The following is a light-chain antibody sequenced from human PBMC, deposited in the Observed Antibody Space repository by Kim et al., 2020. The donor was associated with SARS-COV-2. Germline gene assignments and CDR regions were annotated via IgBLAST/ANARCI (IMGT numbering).Light chain of an antibody. CDR3: NSRDSSGNHLV. V-gene: IGLV3-19*01. J-gene: IGLJ3*02. CDR1: SLRSYY. Sequence: SSELTQDPAVSVALGQTVRITCQGDSLRSYYASWYQQKPGQAPVLVIYGKNNRHSGIPDRFSGSSSGNTASLTITGAQAEDEADYYCNSRDSSGNHLVF. CDR2: GKN.